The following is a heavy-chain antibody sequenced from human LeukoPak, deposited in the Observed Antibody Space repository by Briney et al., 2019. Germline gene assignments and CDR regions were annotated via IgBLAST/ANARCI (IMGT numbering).Heavy chain of an antibody. D-gene: IGHD5-24*01. CDR3: ARGDGYLYYFDY. CDR1: GFTFSSYS. J-gene: IGHJ4*02. CDR2: ISSSSSYI. Sequence: SGGSLRLSCAASGFTFSSYSMNWVRQAPGKGLEWVSSISSSSSYIYYADSVKGRFTISRDNAKNLLYLQMNSLRAEDTAVYYCARGDGYLYYFDYWGQGTLVTVSS. V-gene: IGHV3-21*01.